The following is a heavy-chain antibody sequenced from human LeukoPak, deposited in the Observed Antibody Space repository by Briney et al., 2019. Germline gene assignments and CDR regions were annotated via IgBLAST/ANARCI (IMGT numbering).Heavy chain of an antibody. CDR1: GFTFSSYW. CDR3: ARGGRFLEWLSVAYYYYYYMDV. CDR2: INHSGST. J-gene: IGHJ6*03. D-gene: IGHD3-3*01. Sequence: GSLRLSCAASGFTFSSYWMSWIRQPPGKGLEWIGEINHSGSTNYNSSLESRVTISVDTSKNQFSLKLSSVTAADTAVYYCARGGRFLEWLSVAYYYYYYMDVWGKGTTVTVSS. V-gene: IGHV4-34*01.